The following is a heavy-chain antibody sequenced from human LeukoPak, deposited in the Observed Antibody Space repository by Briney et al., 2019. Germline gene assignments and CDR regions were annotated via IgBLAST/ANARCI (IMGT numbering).Heavy chain of an antibody. Sequence: GGSLGLSCAASGFTFSSYAMSWVRQAPEKGLDWVSAISGSGGSTYYADSVKGRFTISRDNSKNTLYLQMNSLRAEDTAVYYCAKVRSGYDSLDYWGQGTLVTVSS. CDR1: GFTFSSYA. D-gene: IGHD5-12*01. CDR3: AKVRSGYDSLDY. V-gene: IGHV3-23*01. J-gene: IGHJ4*02. CDR2: ISGSGGST.